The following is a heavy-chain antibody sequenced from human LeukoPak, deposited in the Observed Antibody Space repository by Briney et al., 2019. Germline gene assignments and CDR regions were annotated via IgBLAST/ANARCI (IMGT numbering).Heavy chain of an antibody. CDR2: ISSSGSTI. Sequence: GGSLRLSCAASGFTFSDYHMSWIRQAPGKGLEWVSYISSSGSTIYYADSVKGRFTVSRDNSKNTLYLQMNSLRAEDTAVYYCARVLVTYFDYWGQGTLVTVSS. J-gene: IGHJ4*02. CDR1: GFTFSDYH. CDR3: ARVLVTYFDY. V-gene: IGHV3-11*01.